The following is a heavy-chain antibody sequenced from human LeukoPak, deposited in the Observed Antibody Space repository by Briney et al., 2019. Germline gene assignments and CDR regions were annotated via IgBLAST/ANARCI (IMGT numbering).Heavy chain of an antibody. Sequence: SETLSLTYTVSGGSISTYYWSWIRQPAGKGLEWIGRIYTSGSTNYNPSLKSRVTMAVDTSKNQFSLKLSSVTAADTAVYYCAREDYQLLSGYFYYYMDVWGKGTTVTVSS. J-gene: IGHJ6*03. CDR1: GGSISTYY. CDR2: IYTSGST. CDR3: AREDYQLLSGYFYYYMDV. D-gene: IGHD2-2*01. V-gene: IGHV4-4*07.